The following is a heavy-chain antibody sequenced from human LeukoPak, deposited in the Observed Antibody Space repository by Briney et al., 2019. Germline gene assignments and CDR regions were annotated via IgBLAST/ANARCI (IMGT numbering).Heavy chain of an antibody. Sequence: PSETLSLTCAVSGGSISSSNWWSWVRQPPGKGLEWIGEIYHSGSTNYNPSLKSRVTISVATSKNQFSLKLSSVTAADTAVYYCARDSRGYSYGYAFDIWGQGTMVTVSS. D-gene: IGHD5-18*01. J-gene: IGHJ3*02. CDR1: GGSISSSNW. V-gene: IGHV4-4*02. CDR2: IYHSGST. CDR3: ARDSRGYSYGYAFDI.